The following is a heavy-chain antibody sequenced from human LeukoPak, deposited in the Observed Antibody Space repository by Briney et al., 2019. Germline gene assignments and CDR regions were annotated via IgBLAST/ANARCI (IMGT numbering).Heavy chain of an antibody. V-gene: IGHV1-2*02. CDR2: INPKSGDT. D-gene: IGHD3-3*01. CDR3: ARGLLYSPMDV. J-gene: IGHJ6*02. Sequence: ASVKVSCEASGYTFTGYYMYWVRQAPGQGLEWMGWINPKSGDTKFAQKFQGRVTMTRDTSISTAYMELSRLTSDDTAVYYCARGLLYSPMDVWGQGTTVIVSS. CDR1: GYTFTGYY.